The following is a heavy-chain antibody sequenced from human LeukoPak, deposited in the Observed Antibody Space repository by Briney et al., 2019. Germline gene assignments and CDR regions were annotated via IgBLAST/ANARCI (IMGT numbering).Heavy chain of an antibody. V-gene: IGHV3-11*01. Sequence: GGSLRLSCAASGFTSSDYYMSWVRGAPGKGLEWGSYISSSVSTITYADPVKGRLTIPTDNAKNSLYLQMNSLRAEDTAVYYCARDRHAKSSLYYYDSSGYSRGFDYWGQGPLVTVSS. CDR3: ARDRHAKSSLYYYDSSGYSRGFDY. CDR2: ISSSVSTI. D-gene: IGHD3-22*01. J-gene: IGHJ4*02. CDR1: GFTSSDYY.